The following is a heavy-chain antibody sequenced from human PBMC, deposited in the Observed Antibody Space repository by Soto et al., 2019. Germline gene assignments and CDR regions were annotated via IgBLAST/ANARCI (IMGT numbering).Heavy chain of an antibody. V-gene: IGHV4-39*01. CDR1: GGSISSSSYY. CDR3: ARLGPVAGNT. CDR2: IYYSGST. J-gene: IGHJ4*02. D-gene: IGHD6-19*01. Sequence: SETLSLTCTVSGGSISSSSYYWGWIRQPPGKVLDLIGSIYYSGSTYYNPSLKSRVTISVDTSKNQFSLKLSSVTAADTAVYYCARLGPVAGNTWGQGTLVTVSS.